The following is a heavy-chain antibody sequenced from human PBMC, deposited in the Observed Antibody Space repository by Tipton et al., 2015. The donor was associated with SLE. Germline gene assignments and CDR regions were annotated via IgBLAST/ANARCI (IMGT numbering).Heavy chain of an antibody. Sequence: TLSLTCDVSGYSISSGYYWGWIRQPPGKGLEWIGSIYHSGNTYYNPSLKSRVIISVDTSKNHFSLKLISVTAADTAVYYCAREFLNPVTTVHYYFDLWGRGTLVTVSS. CDR1: GYSISSGYY. CDR2: IYHSGNT. D-gene: IGHD4-11*01. V-gene: IGHV4-38-2*02. J-gene: IGHJ2*01. CDR3: AREFLNPVTTVHYYFDL.